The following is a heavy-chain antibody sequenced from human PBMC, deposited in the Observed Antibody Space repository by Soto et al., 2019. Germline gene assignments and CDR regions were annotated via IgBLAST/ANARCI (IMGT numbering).Heavy chain of an antibody. CDR2: MNLNSGNT. Sequence: QVQLVQSGAEVKKPGASVKVSCKASGYTFTSYDINWVRQATGQGLEWMGWMNLNSGNTGYAQKFQGRVTMTRNTSISTTYMELSSLRSEDTAVYYCARGTYYDFWSGYQGPNFDSWGQGTLVTVSA. CDR1: GYTFTSYD. CDR3: ARGTYYDFWSGYQGPNFDS. J-gene: IGHJ4*02. V-gene: IGHV1-8*01. D-gene: IGHD3-3*01.